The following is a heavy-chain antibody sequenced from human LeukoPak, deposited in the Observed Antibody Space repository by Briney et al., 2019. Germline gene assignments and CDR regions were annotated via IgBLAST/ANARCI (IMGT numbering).Heavy chain of an antibody. D-gene: IGHD5-18*01. CDR2: IYTSGST. V-gene: IGHV4-61*02. CDR3: ARDYRAMGASYAFDI. CDR1: GYSISSGSYY. J-gene: IGHJ3*02. Sequence: SETLSLTCTVSGYSISSGSYYWSWIRQPAGKGLEWIGRIYTSGSTNYNPSLKSRVTISVDTSKNQFSLKLSSVTAADTAVYYCARDYRAMGASYAFDIWGQGTMVTVSS.